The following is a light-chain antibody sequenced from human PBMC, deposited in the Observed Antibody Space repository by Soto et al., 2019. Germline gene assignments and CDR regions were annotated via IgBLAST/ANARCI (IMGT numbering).Light chain of an antibody. CDR2: GAS. CDR1: QSVSSN. J-gene: IGKJ5*01. CDR3: QQYNNWLIT. Sequence: EIVLTQSPGILSLSPGARATLSCRASQSVSSNLAWYQQKPGQAPSLLIYGASTRATGIPARFSGSGSGTELTITISSLQSEDCEVYYGQQYNNWLITFGQGTRLEIK. V-gene: IGKV3-15*01.